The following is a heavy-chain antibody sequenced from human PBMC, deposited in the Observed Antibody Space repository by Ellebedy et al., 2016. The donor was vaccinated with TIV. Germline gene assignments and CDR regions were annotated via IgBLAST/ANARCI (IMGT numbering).Heavy chain of an antibody. D-gene: IGHD1-14*01. Sequence: SETLSLTXTVSGGSFSSYYWSWIRQAAGKGLEWIGRSFMGGSTTYNPPLKNRVTMSSHASPTQLSLSLSSVTAADTAVYFCARLRQSRDRSHWYFDLWGRGTLVTVSS. CDR3: ARLRQSRDRSHWYFDL. J-gene: IGHJ2*01. V-gene: IGHV4-4*07. CDR1: GGSFSSYY. CDR2: SFMGGST.